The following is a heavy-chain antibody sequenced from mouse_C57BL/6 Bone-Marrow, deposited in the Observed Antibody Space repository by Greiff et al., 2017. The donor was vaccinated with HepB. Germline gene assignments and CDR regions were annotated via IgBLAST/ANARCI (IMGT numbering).Heavy chain of an antibody. CDR2: IRNKANNHAT. J-gene: IGHJ4*01. Sequence: EVKLVESGGGLVQPGGSMKLSCAASGFTFSDAWMDWVRQSPEKGLEWIAEIRNKANNHATYYAESVKGRFTISRDDSKSSVYLQMNSLRAEDTGIYYCTRHLLHYAMDYWGQGTSVTVSS. CDR3: TRHLLHYAMDY. D-gene: IGHD2-1*01. V-gene: IGHV6-6*01. CDR1: GFTFSDAW.